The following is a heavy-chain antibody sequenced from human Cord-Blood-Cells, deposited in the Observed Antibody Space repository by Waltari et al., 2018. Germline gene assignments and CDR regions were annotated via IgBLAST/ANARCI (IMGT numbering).Heavy chain of an antibody. CDR3: ARGHSSSWYAFDI. CDR1: GFTFSSYA. Sequence: EVQLVESGGGLVQPGGSLRLSCAASGFTFSSYAMHWVRQAPGKGLEYVSAISRNGGSTYYANSVKGRFTISRDNSKNTLYLQMGSLRAEDMAVYYCARGHSSSWYAFDIWGQGTMVTVSS. D-gene: IGHD6-13*01. J-gene: IGHJ3*02. CDR2: ISRNGGST. V-gene: IGHV3-64*01.